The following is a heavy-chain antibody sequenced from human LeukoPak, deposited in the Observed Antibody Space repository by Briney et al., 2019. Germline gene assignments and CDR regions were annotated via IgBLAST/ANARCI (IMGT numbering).Heavy chain of an antibody. CDR3: ATAKASAFYYYYMDF. CDR1: GFTVSSSY. V-gene: IGHV3-53*01. Sequence: GGSLRLSCAASGFTVSSSYMTWVRQAPGKGLEWVSVIYSGGSTYYADSVKGRFTLSRDNSKNTLYLQMNSLRAEDTAVYYCATAKASAFYYYYMDFGGKGTTVTVSS. J-gene: IGHJ6*03. CDR2: IYSGGST. D-gene: IGHD2-2*01.